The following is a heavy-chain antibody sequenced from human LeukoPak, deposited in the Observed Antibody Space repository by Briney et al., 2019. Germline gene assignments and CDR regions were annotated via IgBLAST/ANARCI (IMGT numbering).Heavy chain of an antibody. CDR2: IKRDGTEK. J-gene: IGHJ4*02. D-gene: IGHD5-18*01. CDR1: GLSFRSYS. Sequence: GGSLRLSCAASGLSFRSYSMSWVRQAPGKGLEWVANIKRDGTEKYYVGSVEGRFTISRDNAKNSLYLQMNSLRAEDTAVYYCAKNRYSYGYYFDYWGQGTLVTVSS. V-gene: IGHV3-7*03. CDR3: AKNRYSYGYYFDY.